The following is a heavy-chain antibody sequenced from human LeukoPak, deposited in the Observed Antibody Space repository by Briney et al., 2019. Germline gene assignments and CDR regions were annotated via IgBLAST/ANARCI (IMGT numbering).Heavy chain of an antibody. CDR3: AKEPQSLETYSSSWYTIGYFDY. V-gene: IGHV3-23*01. CDR2: ISGSGGST. CDR1: GGSFSGYY. Sequence: ETLSLTCAVYGGSFSGYYWSWVRQAPGKGLEWVSVISGSGGSTYYADSVKGRFTISRDNSKNTLYLQMNSLRAEDTAVYYCAKEPQSLETYSSSWYTIGYFDYWGQGTLVTVSS. D-gene: IGHD6-13*01. J-gene: IGHJ4*02.